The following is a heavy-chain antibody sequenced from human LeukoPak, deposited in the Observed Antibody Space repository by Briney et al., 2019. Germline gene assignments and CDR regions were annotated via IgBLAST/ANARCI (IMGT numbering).Heavy chain of an antibody. J-gene: IGHJ4*02. V-gene: IGHV4-34*01. D-gene: IGHD5-18*01. CDR2: INHNGNT. CDR3: ARGGRYTAMAHPLDY. Sequence: SETLSLTCTVNGGSFNGYYWTWIRQPPGKGLEWIGEINHNGNTNSNPSLKSRVTISVDTSKNQFSLKLSSVTAADTAVYYCARGGRYTAMAHPLDYWGQGTLVTVSS. CDR1: GGSFNGYY.